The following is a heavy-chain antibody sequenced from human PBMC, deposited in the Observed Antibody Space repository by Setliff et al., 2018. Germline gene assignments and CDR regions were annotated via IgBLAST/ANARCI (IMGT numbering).Heavy chain of an antibody. CDR2: VSYSGSP. D-gene: IGHD1-1*01. V-gene: IGHV4-39*01. J-gene: IGHJ6*03. CDR1: GDSVTSDSYF. CDR3: VRQTSHAGIVIPYYYYFYMDV. Sequence: SETLSLTCIVPGDSVTSDSYFWGWVRQPPGKGLEWVGSVSYSGSPYHNPSLKCRVSLSLDTSENQFSLTLTSVTAADAAVYYCVRQTSHAGIVIPYYYYFYMDVWVTGTTVTVSS.